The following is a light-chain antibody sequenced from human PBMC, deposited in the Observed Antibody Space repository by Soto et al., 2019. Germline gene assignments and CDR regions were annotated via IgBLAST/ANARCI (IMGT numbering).Light chain of an antibody. Sequence: GDRVPITCRVSQSIGSWLAWYQQRPGKAPNLLIYDASSLESGVPSRFSGSGSGTEFTLTITSLQPDDFATYYCQHYNTYSPGTFGQGTKVDIK. CDR2: DAS. V-gene: IGKV1-5*01. CDR3: QHYNTYSPGT. CDR1: QSIGSW. J-gene: IGKJ1*01.